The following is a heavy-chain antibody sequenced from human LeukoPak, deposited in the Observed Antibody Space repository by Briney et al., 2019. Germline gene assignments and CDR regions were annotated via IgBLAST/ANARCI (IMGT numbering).Heavy chain of an antibody. D-gene: IGHD3-10*01. J-gene: IGHJ4*02. CDR1: GFSFSDHA. Sequence: GGSLRLSCAASGFSFSDHAMSWVRLSPGKGLEWVSFISGSGSVTAYADSVKGRFTISRDNSKNTLSLLLSSLRVEDTAVYYCATEWFTGTSLHYSYWGQGTLVTVSS. CDR3: ATEWFTGTSLHYSY. V-gene: IGHV3-23*01. CDR2: ISGSGSVT.